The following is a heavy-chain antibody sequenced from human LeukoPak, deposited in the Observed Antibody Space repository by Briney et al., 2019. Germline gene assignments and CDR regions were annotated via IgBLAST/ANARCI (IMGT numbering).Heavy chain of an antibody. CDR3: TTDGIVVVIALGY. Sequence: GGSLRLSCAASGFTFSNAWMSWVRQAPGRGLEWVGRIKSKTDGGTTDYAAPVKGRFTISRDDSKNTLYLQMNSLKTEDTAVYYCTTDGIVVVIALGYWGQGTLVTVSS. D-gene: IGHD3-22*01. CDR2: IKSKTDGGTT. CDR1: GFTFSNAW. V-gene: IGHV3-15*01. J-gene: IGHJ4*02.